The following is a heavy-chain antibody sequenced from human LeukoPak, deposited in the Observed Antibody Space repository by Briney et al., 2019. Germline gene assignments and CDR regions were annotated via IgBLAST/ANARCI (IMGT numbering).Heavy chain of an antibody. CDR2: IIPIFGTA. CDR3: ASSLSSYDFWSGYSDY. CDR1: GGTFSSYA. D-gene: IGHD3-3*01. J-gene: IGHJ4*02. V-gene: IGHV1-69*13. Sequence: SVKVSCKASGGTFSSYAISWVRQAPGQGLEWMGGIIPIFGTANYAQKFQGRVTITADESTSTAYMELSSLRSEDTAVYYCASSLSSYDFWSGYSDYWGQGTLVTVSS.